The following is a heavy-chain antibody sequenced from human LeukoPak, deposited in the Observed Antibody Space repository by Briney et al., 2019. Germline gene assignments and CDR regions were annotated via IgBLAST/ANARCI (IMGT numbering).Heavy chain of an antibody. CDR1: GFTFSSYE. D-gene: IGHD3-16*02. V-gene: IGHV3-48*03. CDR3: AKGGSYLSHAFDI. Sequence: QAGGSLRLSCAASGFTFSSYEMNWVRQAPGKGLEWVSYISSSGSTIYYADSVKGRFTISRDNSKNTLYLQMNSLRAEDTAVYYCAKGGSYLSHAFDIWGQGTMVTVSS. CDR2: ISSSGSTI. J-gene: IGHJ3*02.